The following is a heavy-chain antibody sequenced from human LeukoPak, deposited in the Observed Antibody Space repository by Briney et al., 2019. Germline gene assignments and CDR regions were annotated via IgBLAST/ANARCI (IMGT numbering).Heavy chain of an antibody. CDR1: GFTFSSYG. V-gene: IGHV3-30*02. Sequence: GGSLRLSCAASGFTFSSYGMHWVRQAPAKGLEWVAFIRYDGSNKYYADSVKGRFTISRDNSKNTLYLQMNSLKTEDTAVYYCTRETDYSDGTGYHHWYFDLWGRGTLVTVSS. CDR2: IRYDGSNK. D-gene: IGHD3-22*01. CDR3: TRETDYSDGTGYHHWYFDL. J-gene: IGHJ2*01.